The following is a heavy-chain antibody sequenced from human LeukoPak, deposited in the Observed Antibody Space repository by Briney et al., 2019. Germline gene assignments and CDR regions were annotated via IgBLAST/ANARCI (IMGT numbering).Heavy chain of an antibody. V-gene: IGHV4-39*01. CDR1: GGSVSSSSYY. CDR2: IYYSGST. J-gene: IGHJ4*02. CDR3: AGLKHKDYFDY. Sequence: SETLSLTCTVSGGSVSSSSYYWGWIRQPPGKGLEWIGSIYYSGSTYYNPSLKSRVTISVDTSKNQFSLKLSSVTAADTAVYYCAGLKHKDYFDYWGQGTLVTVSS.